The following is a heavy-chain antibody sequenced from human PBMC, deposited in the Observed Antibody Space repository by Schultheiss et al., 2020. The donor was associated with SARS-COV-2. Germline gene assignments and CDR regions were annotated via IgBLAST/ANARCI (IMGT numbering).Heavy chain of an antibody. CDR1: GYTFTSYD. CDR2: MNPNSGNT. D-gene: IGHD4-17*01. V-gene: IGHV1-8*01. J-gene: IGHJ4*02. Sequence: ASVKVSCKASGYTFTSYDINWVRQATGQGLEWMGWMNPNSGNTGYAQKLQGRVTMTTDTSTSTAYMELRSLRSDDTAVYYCARVEDYGDSFDYWGQGTLVTVSS. CDR3: ARVEDYGDSFDY.